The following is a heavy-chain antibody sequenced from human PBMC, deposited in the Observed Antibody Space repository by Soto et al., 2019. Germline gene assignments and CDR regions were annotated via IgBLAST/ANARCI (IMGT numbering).Heavy chain of an antibody. D-gene: IGHD2-2*01. J-gene: IGHJ4*02. CDR3: ARGLGYCTSNSCSRPGVYFDS. Sequence: PSETLSLTCAVYGGSFSGYYWSWIRQPPGKGLEWIGEINHRGRTNRNPSLKSRVTISVDTSKNQFSLKLSSVTAADTALYHCARGLGYCTSNSCSRPGVYFDSWGRGALVTVSS. V-gene: IGHV4-34*01. CDR1: GGSFSGYY. CDR2: INHRGRT.